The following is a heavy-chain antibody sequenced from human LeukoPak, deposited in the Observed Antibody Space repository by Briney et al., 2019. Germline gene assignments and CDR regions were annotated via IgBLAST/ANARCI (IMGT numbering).Heavy chain of an antibody. CDR2: IYPGDSDT. D-gene: IGHD3-16*01. CDR3: ARLRSTYVDGPHY. J-gene: IGHJ4*03. V-gene: IGHV5-51*01. Sequence: GESLNISGKASGYIFTNYWIGWVRPMPGKGLEWVAIIYPGDSDTTYSPSFQGQVTIPADRSISTVYLQWSSLRASDTALFYCARLRSTYVDGPHYWGHGSLVTVSP. CDR1: GYIFTNYW.